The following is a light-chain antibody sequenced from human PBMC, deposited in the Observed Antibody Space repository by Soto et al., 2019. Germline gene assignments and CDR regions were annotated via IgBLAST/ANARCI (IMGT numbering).Light chain of an antibody. Sequence: DIVLTQSPATLSLSPGERATLSCRASQSVSNYLGWYQQKPGQAPRLLVYDASKRATGIPARFSGSGSGTDFTLTSSSLEPEDFAGYYCQQRRNWPRTFGQGTKVEIK. CDR1: QSVSNY. CDR2: DAS. CDR3: QQRRNWPRT. J-gene: IGKJ1*01. V-gene: IGKV3-11*01.